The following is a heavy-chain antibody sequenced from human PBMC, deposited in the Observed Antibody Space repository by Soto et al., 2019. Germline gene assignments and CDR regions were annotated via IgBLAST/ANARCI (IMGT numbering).Heavy chain of an antibody. CDR3: AKDKSDSSVYYHDAFDI. Sequence: PGGSLRLSCAASGFTFSSYGMHWVRQAPGKGLEWVAVISYDGSNKYYADSVKGRFTISRDNSKNTLYLQMNSLRAEDTVVYYCAKDKSDSSVYYHDAFDIWGQGTMVTVSS. CDR2: ISYDGSNK. V-gene: IGHV3-30*18. J-gene: IGHJ3*02. D-gene: IGHD3-22*01. CDR1: GFTFSSYG.